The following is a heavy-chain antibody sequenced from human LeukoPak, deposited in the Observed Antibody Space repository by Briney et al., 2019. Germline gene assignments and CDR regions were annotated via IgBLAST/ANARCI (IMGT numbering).Heavy chain of an antibody. CDR3: ARVEILDNFWSGYSPYYYYMDV. D-gene: IGHD3-3*01. Sequence: PSETLPLTCTVSGGSISSYYWSWIRQPPGKGLEWIGYIYYSGSTNHNPSLKSRVTISVDTSKNQFSLKLSSVTAADTAVYYCARVEILDNFWSGYSPYYYYMDVWGKGTTVTVSS. V-gene: IGHV4-59*01. CDR1: GGSISSYY. J-gene: IGHJ6*03. CDR2: IYYSGST.